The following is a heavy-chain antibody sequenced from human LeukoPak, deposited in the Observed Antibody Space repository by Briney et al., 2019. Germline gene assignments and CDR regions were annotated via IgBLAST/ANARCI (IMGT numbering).Heavy chain of an antibody. J-gene: IGHJ4*02. CDR3: ASGGGWVFFN. CDR2: LHVGKNQI. D-gene: IGHD6-19*01. V-gene: IGHV3-21*01. CDR1: GFTFSAYR. Sequence: PGGSLRLSCATSGFTFSAYRMNSVRQTPGKGLEWVSALHVGKNQIWYADSVRGRFTTSRDNARNLLYLEMNSLRVDDTAVYYCASGGGWVFFNWGQGTLVTVSS.